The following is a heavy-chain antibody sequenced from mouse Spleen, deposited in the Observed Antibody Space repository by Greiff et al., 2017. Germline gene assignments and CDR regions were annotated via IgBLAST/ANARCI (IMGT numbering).Heavy chain of an antibody. D-gene: IGHD2-14*01. CDR3: ARPGNRYENFDY. Sequence: VQLQQSGAELVRPGTSVKVSCKASGYAFTTYLIEWVKQRPGQGLVWIGVINSGSGGTNYNEKFKGKATLTADKSSSTAYMQLSSLTSDDSAVYFCARPGNRYENFDYWGQGTTLTVSS. CDR1: GYAFTTYL. J-gene: IGHJ2*01. CDR2: INSGSGGT. V-gene: IGHV1-54*03.